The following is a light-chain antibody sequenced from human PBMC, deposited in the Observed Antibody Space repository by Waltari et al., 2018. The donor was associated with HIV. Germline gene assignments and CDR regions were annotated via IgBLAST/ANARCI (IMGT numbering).Light chain of an antibody. V-gene: IGLV1-40*01. CDR2: DDD. CDR1: TSHLRGHP. J-gene: IGLJ2*01. CDR3: QSYDDTVSLEV. Sequence: QSVLTQPPSVSGAPGQRVTLSCTGSTSHLRGHPVHWFRQLPGAAPNLLIYDDDVRPSGVSDRFSGSKSDTSASLAIAGLQAEDEADYYCQSYDDTVSLEVFGGGTRLTVL.